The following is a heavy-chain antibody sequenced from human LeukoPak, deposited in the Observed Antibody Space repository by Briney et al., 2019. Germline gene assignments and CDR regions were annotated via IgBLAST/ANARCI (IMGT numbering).Heavy chain of an antibody. CDR3: ARAGSSGWYSGY. CDR1: GFTFSTYS. V-gene: IGHV3-21*01. Sequence: PGGSLRLSCAASGFTFSTYSMNWVRQAPGKGLEWVSSISSSISDIFYADSVKGRFTISRDNAKNSMYLQMDSLRADDTAVYYCARAGSSGWYSGYWGQGTLVTVSS. D-gene: IGHD6-19*01. CDR2: ISSSISDI. J-gene: IGHJ4*02.